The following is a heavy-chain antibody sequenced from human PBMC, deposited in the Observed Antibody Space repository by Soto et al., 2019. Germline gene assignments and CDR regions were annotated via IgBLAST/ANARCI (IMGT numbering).Heavy chain of an antibody. CDR1: GFTFSSYG. J-gene: IGHJ4*02. CDR3: ARDPMYSSSWYYYFDY. D-gene: IGHD6-13*01. CDR2: IWYDGSNK. Sequence: PGGSLRLSCGASGFTFSSYGMHWVRQAPGKGLEWVAVIWYDGSNKYYADSVKGRFTISRDNSKNTLCLQMNSLRAEDTAVYYCARDPMYSSSWYYYFDYWGQGTLVTVSS. V-gene: IGHV3-33*01.